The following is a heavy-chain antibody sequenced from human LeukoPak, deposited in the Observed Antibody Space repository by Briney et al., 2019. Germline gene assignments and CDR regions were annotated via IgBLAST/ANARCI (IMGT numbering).Heavy chain of an antibody. CDR1: GGSISGHY. D-gene: IGHD2-2*01. CDR3: ARWGDCSSTSYYGYDERNWFDP. V-gene: IGHV4-30-4*01. CDR2: IYYSGST. Sequence: PSETLSLTCTVSGGSISGHYWSWIRQPPGKGLEWIGYIYYSGSTYYNPSLKSRVTISVDTSKNQFSLKLSSVTAADTAVYYCARWGDCSSTSYYGYDERNWFDPWGQGTLVTVSS. J-gene: IGHJ5*02.